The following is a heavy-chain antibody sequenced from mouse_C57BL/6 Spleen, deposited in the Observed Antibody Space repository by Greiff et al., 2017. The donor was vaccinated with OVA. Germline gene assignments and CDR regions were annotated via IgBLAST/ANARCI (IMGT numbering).Heavy chain of an antibody. Sequence: QVQLQQSGAELARPGASVKLSCKASGYTFTSYGISWVKQRTGQGLEWIGEIYPRSGNTYYNEKFKGKATLTADKSSSTAYMELRSLTSEDSAVYFYASSKYYSGSSPYAFDYWGQGTSVTVSS. CDR3: ASSKYYSGSSPYAFDY. D-gene: IGHD1-1*01. CDR2: IYPRSGNT. CDR1: GYTFTSYG. J-gene: IGHJ4*01. V-gene: IGHV1-81*01.